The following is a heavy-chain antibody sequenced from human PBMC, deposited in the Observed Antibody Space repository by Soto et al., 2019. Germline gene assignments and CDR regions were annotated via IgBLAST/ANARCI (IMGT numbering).Heavy chain of an antibody. CDR1: GYTFTSYD. CDR3: ARGPARPTLNWFDP. Sequence: QVQLVQSGAEVKKPGASVKVSCKASGYTFTSYDINWVRQATGQGLEWMGWMNPNSGNTEYAQKFPGRVTXXSXTXXTTAYMELSSLRSEDTAVYYWARGPARPTLNWFDPWGQGTLVTVSS. J-gene: IGHJ5*02. CDR2: MNPNSGNT. V-gene: IGHV1-8*01. D-gene: IGHD6-6*01.